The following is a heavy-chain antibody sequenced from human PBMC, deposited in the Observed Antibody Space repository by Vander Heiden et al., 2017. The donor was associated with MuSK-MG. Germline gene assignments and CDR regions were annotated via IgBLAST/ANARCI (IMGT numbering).Heavy chain of an antibody. CDR3: ARSPGYGDSPIGYMDV. V-gene: IGHV3-21*01. J-gene: IGHJ6*03. CDR1: GFTFSPYS. Sequence: VQLVESGGGLFKPGGSLRLSCAASGFTFSPYSMNWVRQAPGKGLEWVSCISDSSTYIYYADSVKGRFTISRDNAKNSLYLQMNSLRAEDTAVYYCARSPGYGDSPIGYMDVWGKGIKVTVSS. CDR2: ISDSSTYI. D-gene: IGHD4-17*01.